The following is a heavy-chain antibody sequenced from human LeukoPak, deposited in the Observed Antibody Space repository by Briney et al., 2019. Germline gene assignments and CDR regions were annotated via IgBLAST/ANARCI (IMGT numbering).Heavy chain of an antibody. CDR2: ISAYNGNT. J-gene: IGHJ6*03. D-gene: IGHD4-17*01. Sequence: ASVKVSCKASGYTFTSYGISWVRQAPGQGLEWMGWISAYNGNTNYAQKLQGRVTMTTDTSTSTAYMELRSLRSDDTAVYYCARASYGVLSGVYYMDVWGKGTTVTVSS. V-gene: IGHV1-18*01. CDR3: ARASYGVLSGVYYMDV. CDR1: GYTFTSYG.